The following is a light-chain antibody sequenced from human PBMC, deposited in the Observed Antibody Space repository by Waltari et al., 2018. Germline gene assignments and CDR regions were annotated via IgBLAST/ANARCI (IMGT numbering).Light chain of an antibody. CDR2: EGT. V-gene: IGLV2-23*01. CDR3: CSFGRGGDLVV. CDR1: SSYLASYNL. Sequence: QSALTQPASVSGSPGQSITISCTGASSYLASYNLVPWYQQHPNKAPTLIIYEGTKRPSGVSNRFSGSKSDSTASLTISGLQADDEADYYCCSFGRGGDLVVFGGGTKLTVL. J-gene: IGLJ2*01.